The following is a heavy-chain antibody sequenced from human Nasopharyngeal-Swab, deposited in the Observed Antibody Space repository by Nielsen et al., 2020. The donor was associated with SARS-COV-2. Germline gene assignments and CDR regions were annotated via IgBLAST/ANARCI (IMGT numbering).Heavy chain of an antibody. Sequence: GSVSVYCMASGCIFTCYGISWVRQAPGQGLEWMGWISAYNGNTNYAQKLQGRVTMTTDTSTSTAYMELRSLRSDDTAVYYCARDRTAAGTGWFDPWGQGTLVTVSS. D-gene: IGHD6-13*01. CDR3: ARDRTAAGTGWFDP. CDR2: ISAYNGNT. CDR1: GCIFTCYG. V-gene: IGHV1-18*01. J-gene: IGHJ5*02.